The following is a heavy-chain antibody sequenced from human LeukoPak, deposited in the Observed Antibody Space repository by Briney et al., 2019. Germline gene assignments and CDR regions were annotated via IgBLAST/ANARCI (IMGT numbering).Heavy chain of an antibody. J-gene: IGHJ4*02. CDR1: RGSISSYY. D-gene: IGHD1-26*01. CDR3: ARGYSGSYGRFDY. CDR2: IYYSGST. Sequence: SETLSLTCTVSRGSISSYYWSWIRQPPGKGLEWIGYIYYSGSTNYNPSLKSRVTISVDTSKNQFSLKLSSVAAADTAVYYCARGYSGSYGRFDYWGPGTLVTVSS. V-gene: IGHV4-59*01.